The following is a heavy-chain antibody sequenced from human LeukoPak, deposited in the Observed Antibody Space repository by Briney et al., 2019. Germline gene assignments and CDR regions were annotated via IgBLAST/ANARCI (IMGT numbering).Heavy chain of an antibody. CDR3: ARGPYDFWSGTWGNWFDP. J-gene: IGHJ5*02. V-gene: IGHV1-8*03. D-gene: IGHD3-3*01. CDR1: GYTFTSYD. CDR2: MNPNSGNT. Sequence: ASVKVSCKASGYTFTSYDINWLRQATGQGLEWMGWMNPNSGNTGYAQKFQGRVTITRNTSISTAYMELSSLRSEDTAVYYCARGPYDFWSGTWGNWFDPWGQGTLVTVSS.